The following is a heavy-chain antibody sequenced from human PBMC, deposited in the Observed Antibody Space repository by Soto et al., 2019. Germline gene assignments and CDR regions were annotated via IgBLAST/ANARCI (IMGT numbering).Heavy chain of an antibody. D-gene: IGHD3-10*01. CDR2: INANSGRA. J-gene: IGHJ6*02. CDR1: VYTFTGDL. CDR3: ARAFCYYGAGSYVVYYGMAV. Sequence: PVKVSRKTSVYTFTGDLGHRRLQAPGKGLEWMGWINANSGRANYAQKFQGRVTMTADESTSTAYMELSSLRSEDTAVYYCARAFCYYGAGSYVVYYGMAVWGQGTTVTVSS. V-gene: IGHV1-69*13.